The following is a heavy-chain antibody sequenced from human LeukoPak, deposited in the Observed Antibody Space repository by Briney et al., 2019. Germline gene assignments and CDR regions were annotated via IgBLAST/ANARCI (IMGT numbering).Heavy chain of an antibody. Sequence: SETLSLTCTVSGGSISSYYWSWIRQPAGKGLEWIGRIYTSGSTNYNPSLKSRVTMSLDTSNNQFSLNLNSVTAADTAVYYCAREGSGWYYFDYWGQGTLVTVSS. CDR3: AREGSGWYYFDY. V-gene: IGHV4-4*07. CDR1: GGSISSYY. D-gene: IGHD6-19*01. J-gene: IGHJ4*02. CDR2: IYTSGST.